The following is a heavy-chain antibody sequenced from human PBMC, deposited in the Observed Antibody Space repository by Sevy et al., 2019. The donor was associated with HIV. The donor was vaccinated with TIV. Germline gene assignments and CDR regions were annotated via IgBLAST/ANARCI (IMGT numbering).Heavy chain of an antibody. CDR3: AKDHRSSDYYYYYMDV. CDR1: GFTFSSYG. V-gene: IGHV3-30*02. D-gene: IGHD6-6*01. CDR2: IRYDGSNK. J-gene: IGHJ6*03. Sequence: GGSLRLSCAASGFTFSSYGMHWVRQAPGKGLEWVAFIRYDGSNKYYADSVKGRFTISRDNSKNTLYLQMNSLRAEDTAVYYCAKDHRSSDYYYYYMDVWGKGTTVTVSS.